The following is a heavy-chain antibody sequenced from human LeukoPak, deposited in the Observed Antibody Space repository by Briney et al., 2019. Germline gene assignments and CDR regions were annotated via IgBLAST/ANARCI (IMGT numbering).Heavy chain of an antibody. J-gene: IGHJ4*02. CDR1: GGSFSGYY. D-gene: IGHD3-10*01. V-gene: IGHV4-34*01. CDR2: INHSGST. CDR3: ARSRYYYGSGSYQRFYYFDY. Sequence: PSETLSLTCAVYGGSFSGYYWSWIRQPPGKGLEWIGEINHSGSTNYNPSLKSRVTISVDTSKNQFSLKLSSVTAADTAVYYCARSRYYYGSGSYQRFYYFDYWGQGTLVTVSS.